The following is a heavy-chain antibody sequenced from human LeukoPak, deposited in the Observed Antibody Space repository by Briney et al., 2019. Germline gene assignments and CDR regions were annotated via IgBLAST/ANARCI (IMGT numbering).Heavy chain of an antibody. Sequence: GGSLRLSCVASGFTFNTYSMIWVRQAPGKGLEWVSCISYSGTTTYYADSVKGRFTISRDSSKNSLYLQINSLRAEDTAVYYCATSAKELQLWRSLHYWGQGTLVTVSS. CDR2: ISYSGTTT. V-gene: IGHV3-48*01. CDR3: ATSAKELQLWRSLHY. CDR1: GFTFNTYS. D-gene: IGHD1-1*01. J-gene: IGHJ4*02.